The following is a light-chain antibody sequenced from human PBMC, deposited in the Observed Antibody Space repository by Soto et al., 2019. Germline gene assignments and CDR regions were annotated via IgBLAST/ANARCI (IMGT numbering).Light chain of an antibody. CDR1: QDISNY. V-gene: IGKV1-33*01. CDR2: DAS. J-gene: IGKJ3*01. CDR3: QQYDNLPLGFT. Sequence: DIQMTQSPSSLFASVGDRVTITCQASQDISNYLNWYQQKPGKAPKLLIYDASNLETGVPSRFSGSGSGTDFTFTISSLQPEDIATYYCQQYDNLPLGFTFGPGTKVDIK.